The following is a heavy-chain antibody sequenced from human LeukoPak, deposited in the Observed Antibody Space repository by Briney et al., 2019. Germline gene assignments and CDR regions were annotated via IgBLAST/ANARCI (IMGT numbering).Heavy chain of an antibody. CDR2: ISSSSSYI. CDR3: AREAANFDY. CDR1: GFTCSSYS. D-gene: IGHD2-15*01. Sequence: PGGYLRLSCAASGFTCSSYSMNWVRQAPGKGLEWVSSISSSSSYIYYADSVKGRITISRYNAKNSLYLQMNSLRAEDTAVYYCAREAANFDYWGQGTLVTVSS. V-gene: IGHV3-21*01. J-gene: IGHJ4*02.